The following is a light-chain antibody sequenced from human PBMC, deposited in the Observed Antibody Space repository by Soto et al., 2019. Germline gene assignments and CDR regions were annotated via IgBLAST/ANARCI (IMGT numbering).Light chain of an antibody. Sequence: IQMTQSPSALSASVGDRVTITCRASQTLSNWLAWYQQEPGKAPKLLIFDASSLQHGVPSRFSGSGFGTEFSLTFRSLQPDDFGTYYCPRYSIYPYTYGQGNKLEIK. V-gene: IGKV1-5*01. J-gene: IGKJ2*01. CDR2: DAS. CDR3: PRYSIYPYT. CDR1: QTLSNW.